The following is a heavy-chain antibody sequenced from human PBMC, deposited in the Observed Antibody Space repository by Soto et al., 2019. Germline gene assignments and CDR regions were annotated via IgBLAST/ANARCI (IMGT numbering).Heavy chain of an antibody. CDR1: GFTFGDNG. Sequence: EVQLLESAGGLVQPGGSLRLSCAGSGFTFGDNGMSWVRQAPGKGLVWLSTISKSGTTTYYADSVQGRFTISRDNSKNTMFVEMNSLRVEDTAVYYCARDRGYCGSDSCHWCFDLWGRGTLVTVSS. D-gene: IGHD5-12*01. V-gene: IGHV3-23*01. CDR2: ISKSGTTT. CDR3: ARDRGYCGSDSCHWCFDL. J-gene: IGHJ2*01.